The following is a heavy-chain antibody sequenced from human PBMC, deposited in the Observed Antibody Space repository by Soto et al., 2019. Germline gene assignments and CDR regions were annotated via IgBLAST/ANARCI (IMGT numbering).Heavy chain of an antibody. V-gene: IGHV3-30-3*01. D-gene: IGHD2-2*01. CDR1: GFTFSSYA. CDR3: ARPPSIVLVPAAMRGPFDY. CDR2: ISYDGSNK. J-gene: IGHJ4*02. Sequence: QVQLVESGGGVVQPGRSLRLSCAASGFTFSSYAMHWVRQAPGKGLEWVAVISYDGSNKYYADSVKGRFTISRDNSKNTLYLQMNSLRADDTAVYYCARPPSIVLVPAAMRGPFDYWGQGTLVTVSS.